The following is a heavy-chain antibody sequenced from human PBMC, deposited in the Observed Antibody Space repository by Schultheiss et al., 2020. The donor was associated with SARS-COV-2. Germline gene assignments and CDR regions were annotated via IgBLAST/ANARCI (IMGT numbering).Heavy chain of an antibody. CDR1: GFTFDDYA. Sequence: GGSLRLSCAASGFTFDDYAMHWVRQAPGKGLEWVSGISWNSGSIGYADSVKGRFTISRDNAKNSLYLQMNSLRAEDTAVYYCARGTRGDGYHLNYYYYGMDVWGQGTTVTVSS. V-gene: IGHV3-9*01. CDR2: ISWNSGSI. CDR3: ARGTRGDGYHLNYYYYGMDV. J-gene: IGHJ6*02. D-gene: IGHD5-24*01.